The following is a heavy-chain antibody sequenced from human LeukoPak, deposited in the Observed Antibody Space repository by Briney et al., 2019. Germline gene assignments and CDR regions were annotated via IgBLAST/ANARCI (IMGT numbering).Heavy chain of an antibody. CDR2: INPDNGVT. Sequence: ASVKVSCKASGYTFTNFYIHWIRQAPGQGLEWMGWINPDNGVTAHAQKFQGRVTMTGDTSIGAVFVELSRLRSDDTAVYYCARSDSYTWFDPWGQGTLVTVSS. V-gene: IGHV1-2*02. D-gene: IGHD2-15*01. CDR1: GYTFTNFY. J-gene: IGHJ5*02. CDR3: ARSDSYTWFDP.